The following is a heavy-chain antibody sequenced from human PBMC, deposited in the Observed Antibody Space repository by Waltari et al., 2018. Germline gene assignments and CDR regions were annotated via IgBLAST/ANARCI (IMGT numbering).Heavy chain of an antibody. D-gene: IGHD1-26*01. CDR1: GGPISTRSYY. J-gene: IGHJ4*02. CDR3: ASHVSGSYYFDY. Sequence: QLPLQESGPGLVKPSETLSLTCTVSGGPISTRSYYWGWIRQPPGKGLEWIGSIYYSGSTYINPSLKSRVTISVDTSKSQFSLKLSSVTAADTSVYYCASHVSGSYYFDYWGQGTLVTVSS. CDR2: IYYSGST. V-gene: IGHV4-39*01.